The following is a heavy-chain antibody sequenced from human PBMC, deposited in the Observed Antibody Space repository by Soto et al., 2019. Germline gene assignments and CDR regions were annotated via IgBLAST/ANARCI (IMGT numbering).Heavy chain of an antibody. CDR3: ARVPHR. V-gene: IGHV4-30-2*01. Sequence: QRQLQESGAGLVKPSQTLSLTCAVSGGSISSGGYSWSWIRQPPGKGLEWIGYIYHSGSTYYTPSLKSRVTISVDRSKNQFSRNLSSVTAAETAVYYCARVPHRWGQGTLVTVSS. CDR2: IYHSGST. J-gene: IGHJ5*02. CDR1: GGSISSGGYS. D-gene: IGHD2-2*01.